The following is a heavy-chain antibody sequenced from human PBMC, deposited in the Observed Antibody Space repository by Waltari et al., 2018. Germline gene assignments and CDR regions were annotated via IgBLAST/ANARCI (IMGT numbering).Heavy chain of an antibody. J-gene: IGHJ6*02. Sequence: QVQLQESGPGLVKPSETLSLTCTVSGGSISSYYWSWIRQPPGKGLEWIGYIYYSGSTNYNPSLKSRVTISVDTSKNQFALKLSSVTAADTAVYYWARDEYYDFWSGYSTTGYYYGMDVWGQGTTVTVSS. CDR3: ARDEYYDFWSGYSTTGYYYGMDV. V-gene: IGHV4-59*01. CDR2: IYYSGST. D-gene: IGHD3-3*01. CDR1: GGSISSYY.